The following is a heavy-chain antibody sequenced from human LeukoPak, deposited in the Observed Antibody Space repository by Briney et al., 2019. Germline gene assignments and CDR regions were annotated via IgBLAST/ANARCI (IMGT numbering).Heavy chain of an antibody. D-gene: IGHD3-16*01. Sequence: SQTLSLTCTVSGGSISSGNYYWSWIRQPAGKGLEWIGHIYTSESTYYNPSLKSRVTKLVDTSKNQFSLKLSSVTAADTAVYYCARRSITTTFGWFDPWGQGTLVTVSS. J-gene: IGHJ5*02. CDR1: GGSISSGNYY. V-gene: IGHV4-61*09. CDR2: IYTSEST. CDR3: ARRSITTTFGWFDP.